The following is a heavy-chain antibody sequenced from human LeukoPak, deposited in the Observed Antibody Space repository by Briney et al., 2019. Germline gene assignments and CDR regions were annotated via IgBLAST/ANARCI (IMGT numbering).Heavy chain of an antibody. D-gene: IGHD3-16*01. Sequence: GGSLRLSCAASGFTFSSYAMHWVRQAPGKGLEYVSAITSNGGSTYYANSVKGRFTISRDNAKNSLYLQMNSLRAEDTAVYYCASIMATSGAFDIWGQGTMVTVSS. V-gene: IGHV3-64*01. CDR1: GFTFSSYA. CDR2: ITSNGGST. CDR3: ASIMATSGAFDI. J-gene: IGHJ3*02.